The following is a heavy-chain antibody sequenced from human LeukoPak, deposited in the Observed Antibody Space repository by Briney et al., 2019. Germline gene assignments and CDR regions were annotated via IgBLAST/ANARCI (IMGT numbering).Heavy chain of an antibody. V-gene: IGHV4-38-2*02. CDR1: SYSISSGYY. J-gene: IGHJ5*02. Sequence: SETLSLTCTVSSYSISSGYYWGWIRQPPGKGLEWIGSIYHSGSTYYNPSLKSRVTISVDTSKNQFSLKLSSVTAADTAVYYCARQNSGSYYAWFDPWGQGTLVTVSS. D-gene: IGHD1-26*01. CDR3: ARQNSGSYYAWFDP. CDR2: IYHSGST.